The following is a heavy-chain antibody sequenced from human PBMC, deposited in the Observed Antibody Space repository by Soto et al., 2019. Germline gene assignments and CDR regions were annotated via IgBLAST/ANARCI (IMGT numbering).Heavy chain of an antibody. CDR3: ARGGWSVRFDY. CDR1: GGSFSGYY. J-gene: IGHJ4*02. Sequence: QVQLQQWGAGLLKPSETLSLTCAVYGGSFSGYYWSWIRQPPGKGLEWIGEISHSGSTNYNPSLKSRVTISVDPSKNQCSLKLSSVAAADTAVYYCARGGWSVRFDYWGQGALVTVSS. CDR2: ISHSGST. V-gene: IGHV4-34*01. D-gene: IGHD6-19*01.